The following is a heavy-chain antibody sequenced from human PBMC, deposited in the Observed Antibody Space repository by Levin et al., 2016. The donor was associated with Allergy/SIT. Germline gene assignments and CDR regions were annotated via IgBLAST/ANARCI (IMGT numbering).Heavy chain of an antibody. J-gene: IGHJ4*02. CDR2: IQSKTYGGTA. CDR3: SGDFLAN. D-gene: IGHD3-10*01. Sequence: GGSLRLSCAASGFTFSNAWMSWARQAPGKGLEWVGHIQSKTYGGTASYVAAVKGRFTISRDDSKNTLYLQMDGLKTEDTAVYYCSGDFLANWGQGTLVTVSS. V-gene: IGHV3-15*01. CDR1: GFTFSNAW.